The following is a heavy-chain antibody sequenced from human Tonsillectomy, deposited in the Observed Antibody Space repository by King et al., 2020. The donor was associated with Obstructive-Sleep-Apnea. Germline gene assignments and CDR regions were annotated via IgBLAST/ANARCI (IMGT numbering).Heavy chain of an antibody. CDR2: ISWNSGTI. V-gene: IGHV3-9*01. CDR1: GFNFEDYA. Sequence: VQLVESGGDLVQPGRSLRLSCAASGFNFEDYAMHWVRQAPGKGLEWVSSISWNSGTIDYADSVKGRFTISRDNAKNSLELQMNSLRAEDTAFYYCAKDKAVDSGWYYFDYWGQGTLVTVSS. J-gene: IGHJ4*02. D-gene: IGHD6-19*01. CDR3: AKDKAVDSGWYYFDY.